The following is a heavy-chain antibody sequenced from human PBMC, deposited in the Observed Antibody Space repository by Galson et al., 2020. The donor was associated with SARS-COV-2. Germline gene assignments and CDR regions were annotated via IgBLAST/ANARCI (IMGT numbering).Heavy chain of an antibody. CDR2: ISTYNGNT. J-gene: IGHJ4*02. CDR3: ARDEVAFITMIRGAVMVY. V-gene: IGHV1-18*04. CDR1: GYSFTTYG. Sequence: SVKVSCKASGYSFTTYGITWVRQAPGQGLEGLGWISTYNGNTNYAQKVQGRVTMTTDTSTNTAYMELRSLTSDDTAVYYCARDEVAFITMIRGAVMVYWGQGTLVTVSS. D-gene: IGHD3-10*01.